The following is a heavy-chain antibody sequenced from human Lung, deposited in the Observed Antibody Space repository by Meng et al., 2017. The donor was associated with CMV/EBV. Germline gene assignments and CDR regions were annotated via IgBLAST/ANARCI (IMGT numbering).Heavy chain of an antibody. J-gene: IGHJ4*02. CDR2: INQEGNRR. D-gene: IGHD2-21*01. Sequence: GESLKISCAASGFNVGTYWMTWVRQAPGKGLQWVANINQEGNRRNYVDSAKGRFTISRDNARNSVYLQMNSLRPEDTGVFYCARVQSGGNSPCDSWGQGTLVTVSS. CDR3: ARVQSGGNSPCDS. V-gene: IGHV3-7*04. CDR1: GFNVGTYW.